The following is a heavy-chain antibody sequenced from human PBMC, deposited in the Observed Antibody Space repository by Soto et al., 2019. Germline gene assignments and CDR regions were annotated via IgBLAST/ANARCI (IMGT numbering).Heavy chain of an antibody. V-gene: IGHV3-9*01. D-gene: IGHD3-10*01. CDR1: GFTFDDYA. CDR3: AKGLTSDYYNALDI. CDR2: ISWNSGSI. J-gene: IGHJ3*02. Sequence: EVQLVESGGGLVQPGRSLRLSCAASGFTFDDYAMHWVRQAPGKGLEWVSGISWNSGSIGYADSVKGRFTISRDNAKNSLYLQMNSLRAEDTALYYCAKGLTSDYYNALDIWGQGTMVTVSS.